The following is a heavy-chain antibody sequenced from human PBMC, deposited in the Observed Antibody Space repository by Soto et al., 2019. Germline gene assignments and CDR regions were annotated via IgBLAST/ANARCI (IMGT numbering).Heavy chain of an antibody. CDR2: LNPNSGNR. CDR1: GYTFTSYD. V-gene: IGHV1-8*01. J-gene: IGHJ6*02. Sequence: QVQLVQSGAEVKKPGASVKVSCKASGYTFTSYDINWVRQATGQGLEWMGWLNPNSGNRGFAQNFQGRVTMSSDTSISTAYMDLSSLRSEDTAVYSCAIRAGHDYYYGMDVWGQGPTVNV. D-gene: IGHD5-12*01. CDR3: AIRAGHDYYYGMDV.